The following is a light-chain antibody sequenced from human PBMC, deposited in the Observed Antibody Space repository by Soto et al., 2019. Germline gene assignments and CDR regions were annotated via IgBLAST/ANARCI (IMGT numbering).Light chain of an antibody. Sequence: QSVLTQPASVSGSPGQSITISCTGTSSDVGGYNYVSWYQQHPGKAPKLMIYHVSNRPSGVSNRFSGSKSGNTASLTISGLQAEDEADYYCSSYTSSSTLVYVFGTGTKLTVL. CDR1: SSDVGGYNY. J-gene: IGLJ1*01. CDR2: HVS. V-gene: IGLV2-14*01. CDR3: SSYTSSSTLVYV.